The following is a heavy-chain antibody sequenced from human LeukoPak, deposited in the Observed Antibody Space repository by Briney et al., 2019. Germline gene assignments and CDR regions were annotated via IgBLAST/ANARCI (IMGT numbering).Heavy chain of an antibody. CDR1: GGSFNTYY. Sequence: PSETLSLTCAVYGGSFNTYYWTWIRQSPDRGLEWIGEVSHDGDTNANPSLRSRVAMSVDASKNQFSLKLTSVTAADTAVYFCARGPVALPNDRLSLFFDFWGQGNLVTVSS. J-gene: IGHJ4*02. CDR3: ARGPVALPNDRLSLFFDF. V-gene: IGHV4-34*01. D-gene: IGHD2-8*01. CDR2: VSHDGDT.